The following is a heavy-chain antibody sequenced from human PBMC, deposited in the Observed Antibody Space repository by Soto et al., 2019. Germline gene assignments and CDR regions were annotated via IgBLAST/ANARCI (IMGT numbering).Heavy chain of an antibody. CDR3: ARGVSYYDFWSGYWNWFDP. CDR2: IYYSGST. D-gene: IGHD3-3*01. CDR1: GGSISSYY. V-gene: IGHV4-59*01. J-gene: IGHJ5*02. Sequence: SETLSLTCTVSGGSISSYYWSWIRQPPGKGLEWIGYIYYSGSTNYNPSLKSRVTISVDTSKNQFSLKLSSVTAADTAVYYCARGVSYYDFWSGYWNWFDPWGQGTLVTVSS.